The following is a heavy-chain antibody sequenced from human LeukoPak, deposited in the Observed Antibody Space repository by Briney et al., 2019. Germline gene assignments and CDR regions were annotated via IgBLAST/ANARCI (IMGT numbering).Heavy chain of an antibody. CDR1: GFTFSTNA. J-gene: IGHJ4*02. CDR2: ISGRTGST. V-gene: IGHV3-23*01. CDR3: AKCGNSGCHLIDY. Sequence: GGSLRLSCAASGFTFSTNAMSWVRQAPGKGLEWVSAISGRTGSTYYSDSVKGRFTISRDNSKGTLYLQMDSLRAEDTAVYYCAKCGNSGCHLIDYWGQGTLVTVSS. D-gene: IGHD5-12*01.